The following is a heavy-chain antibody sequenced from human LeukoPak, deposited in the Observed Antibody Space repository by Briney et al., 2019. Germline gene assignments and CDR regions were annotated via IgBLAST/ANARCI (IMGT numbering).Heavy chain of an antibody. CDR3: TARAYYYYYMDV. Sequence: PGGSLRLSCAASGFTFSNAWMSWVRQAPGKGLEWVGRIKSKTDGGTTGYAAPVKGRFTISGDDSKNTLYLQMNSLKTEDTAVYYCTARAYYYYYMDVWGKGTTVTVSS. V-gene: IGHV3-15*01. CDR1: GFTFSNAW. J-gene: IGHJ6*03. CDR2: IKSKTDGGTT.